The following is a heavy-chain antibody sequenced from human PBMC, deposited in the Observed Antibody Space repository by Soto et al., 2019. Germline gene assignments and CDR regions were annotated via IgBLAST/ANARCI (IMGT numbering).Heavy chain of an antibody. J-gene: IGHJ5*02. CDR3: SRSPGYFTLSSLDP. Sequence: QVQLQESGPGLVKPSETLSLTCAVSGDSISSVNWWSWVRQSPGQGLEWIGDIYHTGITNYNPSLQSRVTISVDKFKNEFSLNLTSVTAADTAVYYCSRSPGYFTLSSLDPWGQGTLVTVSS. CDR1: GDSISSVNW. CDR2: IYHTGIT. V-gene: IGHV4-4*02. D-gene: IGHD2-8*01.